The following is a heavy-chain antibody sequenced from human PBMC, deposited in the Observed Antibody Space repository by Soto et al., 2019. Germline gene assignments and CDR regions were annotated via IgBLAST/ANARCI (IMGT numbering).Heavy chain of an antibody. D-gene: IGHD1-26*01. V-gene: IGHV3-30*18. CDR3: AKDLGELRTILDY. CDR1: GFTFSSYG. Sequence: GGSLRLSCAASGFTFSSYGMHWVRQAPGKGLEWVALISYDGSNKYYADSVKGRFTISRDNSKITLYLQMNSLRAEDTAVYYCAKDLGELRTILDYWGQGTLVTVS. J-gene: IGHJ4*02. CDR2: ISYDGSNK.